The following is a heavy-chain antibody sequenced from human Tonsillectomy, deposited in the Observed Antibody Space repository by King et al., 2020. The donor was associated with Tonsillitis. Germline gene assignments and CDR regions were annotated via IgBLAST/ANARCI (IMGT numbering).Heavy chain of an antibody. D-gene: IGHD6-19*01. CDR2: ISYDETDK. Sequence: VQLVESGGGVVQPGRSLTLSCAASGFTFRTYAMHWVRQAPGKGLEWVAIISYDETDKFYAGSVKGRFTTSRDNARNTLFLHMNSLRAEDTAVYYCARRGRMTVAGQGRIYYAMDVWGQGTTVTVSS. V-gene: IGHV3-30-3*01. J-gene: IGHJ6*02. CDR3: ARRGRMTVAGQGRIYYAMDV. CDR1: GFTFRTYA.